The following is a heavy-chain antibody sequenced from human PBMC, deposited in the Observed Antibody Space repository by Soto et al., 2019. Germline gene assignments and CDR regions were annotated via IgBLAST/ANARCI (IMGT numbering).Heavy chain of an antibody. J-gene: IGHJ6*04. Sequence: SVKVSCKASGGTFSSYAISWVRQAPGQGLEWMGGIIPIFGTANYAQKLQGRVTITADKSTSTAYMELSSLRSEDTAVYYCARDHRSPGNYYYYGMDVWGKGTTVTVSS. CDR3: ARDHRSPGNYYYYGMDV. V-gene: IGHV1-69*06. D-gene: IGHD3-10*01. CDR1: GGTFSSYA. CDR2: IIPIFGTA.